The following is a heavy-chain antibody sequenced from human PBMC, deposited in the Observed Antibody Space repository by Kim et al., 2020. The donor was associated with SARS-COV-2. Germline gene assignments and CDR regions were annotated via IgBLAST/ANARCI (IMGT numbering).Heavy chain of an antibody. J-gene: IGHJ6*02. D-gene: IGHD2-2*02. V-gene: IGHV4-34*01. CDR3: ARGRAGVVPSPILGIGPHYDYYAIDV. CDR2: INHYHSGSI. Sequence: SETLSLTCAVFGGSFSGYFWSWIRQPPGKGLEWIGEINHYHSGSIKYNASLKSRVTISVDTSKNQFSLKLSSVTAADTALYYCARGRAGVVPSPILGIGPHYDYYAIDVWGQGTTVTVSS. CDR1: GGSFSGYF.